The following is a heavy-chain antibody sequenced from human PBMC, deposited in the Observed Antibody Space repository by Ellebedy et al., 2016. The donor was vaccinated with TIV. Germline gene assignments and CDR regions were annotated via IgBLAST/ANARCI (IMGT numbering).Heavy chain of an antibody. J-gene: IGHJ4*02. CDR1: GFSFSSYG. CDR3: AKDQVDY. V-gene: IGHV3-30*02. Sequence: GESLKISCAASGFSFSSYGMHWVRQAPGKGLEWVAFIRYDGSNTYSADSVKGRFTISRDNSKNTLYLEMNSLRVEDTAVYYCAKDQVDYWGQGTLVTVSS. CDR2: IRYDGSNT.